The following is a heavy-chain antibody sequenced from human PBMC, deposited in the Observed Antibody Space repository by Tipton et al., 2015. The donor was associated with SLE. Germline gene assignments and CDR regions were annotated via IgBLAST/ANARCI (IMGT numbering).Heavy chain of an antibody. CDR2: IYKSGGT. J-gene: IGHJ6*03. Sequence: TLSLTCTVSGGSVSSSGYYWSWIRQPAGKGLEWIGRIYKSGGTNYNASLKRRVTMSIDASKNQLYLKLDSVTAADTAIYYCAREPWEIQFWSGSTLGYVDVRGTGATVTVSS. CDR3: AREPWEIQFWSGSTLGYVDV. V-gene: IGHV4-61*02. D-gene: IGHD3-3*01. CDR1: GGSVSSSGYY.